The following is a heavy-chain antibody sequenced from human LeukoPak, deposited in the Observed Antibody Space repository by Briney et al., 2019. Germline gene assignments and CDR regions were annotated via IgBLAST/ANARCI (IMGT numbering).Heavy chain of an antibody. CDR2: IYPGDSDT. D-gene: IGHD3-22*01. J-gene: IGHJ4*02. Sequence: PGESLKISCKGSGYSFTSYWIGWVRQMPGKGLEWMGIIYPGDSDTRYSPSFQGQVTISADKSISTAYLRWSSLKASDTAMYYCARANYDSSGLGGDFDYWGQGTLVTVSS. V-gene: IGHV5-51*01. CDR3: ARANYDSSGLGGDFDY. CDR1: GYSFTSYW.